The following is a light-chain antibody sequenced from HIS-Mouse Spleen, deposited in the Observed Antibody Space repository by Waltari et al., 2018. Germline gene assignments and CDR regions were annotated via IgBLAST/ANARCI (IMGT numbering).Light chain of an antibody. Sequence: VLTQPPSASGPPGQKEPRPCSGSSLHIGSNHVNWHQQPPGTAPKPLIYRNNQRPSGVPDRFSGSKSGTSASLAISGLRSEDEADYYCAAWDDSLSGPWVFGGGTKLTVL. CDR2: RNN. CDR3: AAWDDSLSGPWV. J-gene: IGLJ3*02. CDR1: SLHIGSNH. V-gene: IGLV1-47*01.